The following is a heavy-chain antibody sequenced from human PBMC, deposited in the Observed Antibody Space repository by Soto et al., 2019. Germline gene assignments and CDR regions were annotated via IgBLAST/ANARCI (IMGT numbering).Heavy chain of an antibody. J-gene: IGHJ5*02. Sequence: VKVSFKASGGTFSSYAISWVRQAPGQGLEWMGGIIPIFGTANYAQKFQGRVTITADESTSTAYMELSSLRSEDTAVYYCARESGVVVPAAPYNWFDPWGQGTLVTVSS. D-gene: IGHD2-2*01. CDR2: IIPIFGTA. CDR3: ARESGVVVPAAPYNWFDP. V-gene: IGHV1-69*13. CDR1: GGTFSSYA.